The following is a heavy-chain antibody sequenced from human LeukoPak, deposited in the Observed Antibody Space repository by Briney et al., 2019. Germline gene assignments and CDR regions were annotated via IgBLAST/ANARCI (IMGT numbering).Heavy chain of an antibody. CDR2: IKSKTDGGTT. J-gene: IGHJ4*02. D-gene: IGHD3-10*01. V-gene: IGHV3-15*01. CDR3: TTDLEWFGELFSDY. Sequence: GGSLRLSCAASGFTFSNAWMSWVRQAPGKGLEWVGRIKSKTDGGTTDYAAPVKGRFTISRDDSKNTLYLQMNSLKTEDTAVYYCTTDLEWFGELFSDYWGQGTLVTVSS. CDR1: GFTFSNAW.